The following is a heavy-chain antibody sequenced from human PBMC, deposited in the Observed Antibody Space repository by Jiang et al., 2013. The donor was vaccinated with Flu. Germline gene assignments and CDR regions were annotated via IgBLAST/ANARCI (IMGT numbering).Heavy chain of an antibody. J-gene: IGHJ4*02. D-gene: IGHD5-24*01. V-gene: IGHV3-23*01. CDR1: GFTFNSYA. Sequence: VQLLESGGGLVQPGGSLRLSCAASGFTFNSYALSWVRQAPGKGLEWVSATSGDGYSTYYADSVKGRFTLSRDNSKNTLYLQMNSLRPEDTAVYYCARDLSRGYNSYASPGDDFDYCGQGTLVTVSS. CDR3: ARDLSRGYNSYASPGDDFDY. CDR2: TSGDGYST.